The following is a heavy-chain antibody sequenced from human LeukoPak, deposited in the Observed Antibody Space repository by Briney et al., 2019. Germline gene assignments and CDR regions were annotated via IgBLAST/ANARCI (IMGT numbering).Heavy chain of an antibody. CDR2: INAGNGNT. CDR3: ARAVRYSSGWRDALSWFDP. Sequence: ASVKVSCKASGYIFTSYAMHWVRQAPGQRLEWMGWINAGNGNTKYSQKFQGRVTITRDTSASTAYMELSSLRSEDTAVYYCARAVRYSSGWRDALSWFDPWGQGTLVTVSS. V-gene: IGHV1-3*01. D-gene: IGHD6-19*01. J-gene: IGHJ5*02. CDR1: GYIFTSYA.